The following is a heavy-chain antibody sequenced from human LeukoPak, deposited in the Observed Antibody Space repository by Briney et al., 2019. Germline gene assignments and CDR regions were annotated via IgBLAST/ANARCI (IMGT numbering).Heavy chain of an antibody. CDR3: ARDPSGWYRDNWFDP. V-gene: IGHV3-48*01. CDR1: GFTFSSYS. D-gene: IGHD6-19*01. CDR2: ISSSSSSTI. J-gene: IGHJ5*02. Sequence: GGSLRLSCAASGFTFSSYSMNWVRQAPGKGLEWVSYISSSSSSTIYYADSVKGRFTISRDNAKNSLYLQMNSLRAEDTAVYYCARDPSGWYRDNWFDPWGQGALVTVSP.